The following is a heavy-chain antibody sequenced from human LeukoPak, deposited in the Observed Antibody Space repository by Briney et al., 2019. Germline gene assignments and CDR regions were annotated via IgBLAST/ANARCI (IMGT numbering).Heavy chain of an antibody. V-gene: IGHV4-61*01. CDR1: GGSVSSGSYY. J-gene: IGHJ4*02. D-gene: IGHD5-12*01. CDR2: IYYSGST. Sequence: SETLSLTCTVPGGSVSSGSYYWSWIRQPPGRGLEWIAYIYYSGSTNYNPSLKSRVTISVDTSKNQFSLKLSSVTAADTAVYYCARYIVATNYFYYWGQGTLVTVSS. CDR3: ARYIVATNYFYY.